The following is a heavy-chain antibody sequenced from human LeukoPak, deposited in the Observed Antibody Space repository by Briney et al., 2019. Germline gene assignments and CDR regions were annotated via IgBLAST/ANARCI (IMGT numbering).Heavy chain of an antibody. CDR3: ARVFGTYYYDSSGYYPY. CDR2: ISGSGGST. CDR1: GFTFSSYA. J-gene: IGHJ4*02. Sequence: GGSLRLSCAASGFTFSSYAMSWVRQAPGKGLEWVSAISGSGGSTYYADSVKGRFTISRDNSKNTLYLQMNSLRAEDTAVYYCARVFGTYYYDSSGYYPYWGQGTLVTVSS. D-gene: IGHD3-22*01. V-gene: IGHV3-23*01.